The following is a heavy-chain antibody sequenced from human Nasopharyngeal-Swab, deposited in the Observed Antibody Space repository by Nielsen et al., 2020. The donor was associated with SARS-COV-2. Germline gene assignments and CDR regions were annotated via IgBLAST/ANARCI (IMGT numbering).Heavy chain of an antibody. D-gene: IGHD2-2*01. CDR1: GFTFSSYR. V-gene: IGHV3-48*01. CDR2: ISSISSTI. CDR3: ARVSLGYCSSTSCYRSYYYYYYMDV. J-gene: IGHJ6*03. Sequence: GGSLRLSCEASGFTFSSYRMNWFGQAPGKGLEWVSYISSISSTIYYADSVKGRFTISRDNAKNSLYLQMNSLRAEDTAVYYCARVSLGYCSSTSCYRSYYYYYYMDVWGKGTTVTVSS.